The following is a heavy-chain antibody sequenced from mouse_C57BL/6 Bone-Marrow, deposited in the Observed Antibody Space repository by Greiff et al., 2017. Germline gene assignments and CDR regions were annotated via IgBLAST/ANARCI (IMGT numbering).Heavy chain of an antibody. Sequence: QVQLQQSGAELARPGASVKLSCKASGYTFTSYGISWVKQRTGQGLEWIGEIYPRSGNTYYNEKLKGKATLTADKSSSTAYMGLRSLTSEDSAVYFCARVGSSPLGYWGQGTTLTVSS. CDR3: ARVGSSPLGY. D-gene: IGHD1-1*01. V-gene: IGHV1-81*01. CDR1: GYTFTSYG. CDR2: IYPRSGNT. J-gene: IGHJ2*01.